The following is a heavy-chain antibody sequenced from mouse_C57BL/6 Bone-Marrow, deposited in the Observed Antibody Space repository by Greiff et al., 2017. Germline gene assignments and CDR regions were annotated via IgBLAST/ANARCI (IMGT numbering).Heavy chain of an antibody. J-gene: IGHJ1*03. V-gene: IGHV1-87*01. CDR3: SEDSAVYYCAWGDDYDPDWYFDV. Sequence: SGPELARPWASVKISCQAFYTFSRRVHFAIRDTNYWMQWVKQRPGQGLEWIGAIYPGNGDTSYNQKFKGKATLTADKSSSTAYMQLSSRTSEDSAVYYCAWGDDYDPDWYFDVWGTGTTVTVSS. CDR2: GQGLEWIG. CDR1: YTFSRRVH. D-gene: IGHD2-4*01.